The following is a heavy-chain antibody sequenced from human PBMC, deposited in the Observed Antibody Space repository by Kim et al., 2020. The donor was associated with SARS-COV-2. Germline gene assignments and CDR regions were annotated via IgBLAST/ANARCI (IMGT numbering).Heavy chain of an antibody. Sequence: ASVKVSCKASGYTFTSYAMNWVRQAPGQGLEWMGWINTNTGNPTYAQGFTGRFVFSLDTSVSTAYVQINSLQADDTAVYYCARGYGSGTSDHSYYMDVWGKGTTVTVSS. D-gene: IGHD3-10*01. CDR2: INTNTGNP. CDR3: ARGYGSGTSDHSYYMDV. J-gene: IGHJ6*03. CDR1: GYTFTSYA. V-gene: IGHV7-4-1*02.